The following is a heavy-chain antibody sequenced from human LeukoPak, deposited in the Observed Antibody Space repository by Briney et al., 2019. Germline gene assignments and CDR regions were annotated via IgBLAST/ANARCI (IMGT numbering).Heavy chain of an antibody. CDR1: RYTFTSYY. Sequence: ASVKVSCKASRYTFTSYYMHWVRQAPGQGLEWMGIINPSGGSTTYAQKFQGRVTMTRDTSTSTVYMELSSLRSEDTAVYYCARGAITFGGVIVILDPWGQGTLVTVSS. V-gene: IGHV1-46*01. CDR2: INPSGGST. J-gene: IGHJ5*02. CDR3: ARGAITFGGVIVILDP. D-gene: IGHD3-16*02.